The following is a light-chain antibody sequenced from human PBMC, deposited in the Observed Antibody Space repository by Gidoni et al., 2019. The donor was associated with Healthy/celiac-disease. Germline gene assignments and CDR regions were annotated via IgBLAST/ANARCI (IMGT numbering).Light chain of an antibody. CDR1: SSDVGGYNY. V-gene: IGLV2-14*03. CDR2: DVS. Sequence: QSALTQPASVSGSPGQSIPISFTGTSSDVGGYNYVSWYQQHPGKAPKLMIYDVSNRPSGVSNRFSGSKSGNTASLTISGLQAEDEADYYCSSYTSSSTPYVVFGGGTKLTVL. J-gene: IGLJ2*01. CDR3: SSYTSSSTPYVV.